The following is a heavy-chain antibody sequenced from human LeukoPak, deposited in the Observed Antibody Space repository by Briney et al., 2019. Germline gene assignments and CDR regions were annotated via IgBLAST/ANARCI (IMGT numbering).Heavy chain of an antibody. Sequence: PGASLRLSCAASGFTFSSYGMHWVRQAPGKGLEWVAFIRYDVSNKYYADSLKGRFTISRDNSKNTLYLQMNSLRAEDTAVYYCAKGGYYYDSSGYYDYWGQGTLVTVSS. CDR3: AKGGYYYDSSGYYDY. D-gene: IGHD3-22*01. CDR1: GFTFSSYG. V-gene: IGHV3-30*02. J-gene: IGHJ4*02. CDR2: IRYDVSNK.